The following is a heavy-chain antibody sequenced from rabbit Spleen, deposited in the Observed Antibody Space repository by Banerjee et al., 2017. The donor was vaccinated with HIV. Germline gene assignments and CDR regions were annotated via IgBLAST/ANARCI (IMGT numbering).Heavy chain of an antibody. Sequence: QSLEESGGDLVKPGASLTLTCTASGFSFSSSDYMCWVRLAPGKGLEWISCIAGSNSAFTYSATWAKGRFTCSKTSSTTVTLQMTSLTVADTTTYFFARDTGSSFSSYGIDLWGQGTLVTVS. CDR2: IAGSNSAFT. V-gene: IGHV1S40*01. CDR3: ARDTGSSFSSYGIDL. J-gene: IGHJ3*01. CDR1: GFSFSSSDY. D-gene: IGHD8-1*01.